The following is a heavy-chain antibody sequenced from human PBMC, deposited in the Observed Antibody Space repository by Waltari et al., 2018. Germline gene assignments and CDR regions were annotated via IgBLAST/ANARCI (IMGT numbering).Heavy chain of an antibody. CDR1: GFTFSNYA. Sequence: EVQLLESGGDLVQPGGSLRLSCVASGFTFSNYAMSWVRQAPGKGLEWGSTLTYSGDNTHYADSAKGRFTISRDISKRTLYLQMNSLRAEDTAVYYCAKAHYDSSGYFSDFDHWGQGTLVTVSS. CDR2: LTYSGDNT. CDR3: AKAHYDSSGYFSDFDH. V-gene: IGHV3-23*01. D-gene: IGHD3-22*01. J-gene: IGHJ4*02.